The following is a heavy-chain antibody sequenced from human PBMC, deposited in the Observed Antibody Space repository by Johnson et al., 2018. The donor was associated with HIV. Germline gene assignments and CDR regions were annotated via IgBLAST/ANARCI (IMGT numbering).Heavy chain of an antibody. V-gene: IGHV3-30*02. CDR2: IRYDGSNK. Sequence: QVQLVESGGGVVQPGGSLRLSCVASGFTFSSYGMHWVRQAPGKGLEWVAFIRYDGSNKYYADSVKGRFTISRDNSKNTLYLQMNSLRAEDTAVYYCARPGIAVAAAPDDDAFDIWGQGTMVTVSS. CDR3: ARPGIAVAAAPDDDAFDI. D-gene: IGHD6-19*01. J-gene: IGHJ3*02. CDR1: GFTFSSYG.